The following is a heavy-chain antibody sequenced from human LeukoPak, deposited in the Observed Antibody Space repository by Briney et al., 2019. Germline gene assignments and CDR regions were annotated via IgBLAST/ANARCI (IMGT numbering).Heavy chain of an antibody. D-gene: IGHD3-10*01. V-gene: IGHV3-23*01. CDR2: ISGSGGST. J-gene: IGHJ4*02. CDR1: GFTFSSYG. Sequence: PGGSLRLSCAASGFTFSSYGMSWVRQAPGKGLEWVSAISGSGGSTYYADSVKGRFTISRDNSKNTLYLQMNSLRAEDTAVYYCAKDRTRSLWFGELSDYWGQGTLVTVSS. CDR3: AKDRTRSLWFGELSDY.